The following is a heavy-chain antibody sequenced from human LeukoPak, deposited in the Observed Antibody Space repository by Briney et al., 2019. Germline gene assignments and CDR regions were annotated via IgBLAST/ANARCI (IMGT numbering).Heavy chain of an antibody. CDR1: GGSISSSSYY. J-gene: IGHJ3*02. CDR3: ARVPVSGYLFAFDI. V-gene: IGHV4-39*07. Sequence: PSETLSLTCTVSGGSISSSSYYWGWIRQPPGKGLEWIGSIYYSGSTYYNPSLKSRVTISVDTSKNQFSLKLCSVTAADTAVYYCARVPVSGYLFAFDIWGQGTMVTVSS. D-gene: IGHD3-9*01. CDR2: IYYSGST.